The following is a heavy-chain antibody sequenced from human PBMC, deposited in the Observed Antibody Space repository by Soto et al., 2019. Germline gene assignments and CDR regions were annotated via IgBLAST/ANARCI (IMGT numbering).Heavy chain of an antibody. CDR3: AGGGGGRWYSDDY. CDR2: VNPNTGKT. J-gene: IGHJ4*02. CDR1: GYSFTNYD. Sequence: QVQLVQSGAEVRKPGASVRVSCKASGYSFTNYDINWVRQATGQGLEWMGWVNPNTGKTGYAQKFRDRVTKTRDTPINTADIGVRSPKSGGPAVYYCAGGGGGRWYSDDYWGQGTLVAVSS. V-gene: IGHV1-8*01. D-gene: IGHD6-13*01.